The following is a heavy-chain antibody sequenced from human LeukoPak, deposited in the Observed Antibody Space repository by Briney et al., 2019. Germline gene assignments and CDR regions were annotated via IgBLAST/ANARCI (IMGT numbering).Heavy chain of an antibody. D-gene: IGHD6-19*01. J-gene: IGHJ3*02. Sequence: PSETLSLTCTVPGGSISSYYWSWIRQPPGKGLEWVGYIYYTGSTNYNPSLKSRVTILVDTSKNQFSLKLSSVTAADTAVYYCAREEVAVAAGSAFDIWGQGTMVTVSS. CDR2: IYYTGST. CDR1: GGSISSYY. V-gene: IGHV4-59*01. CDR3: AREEVAVAAGSAFDI.